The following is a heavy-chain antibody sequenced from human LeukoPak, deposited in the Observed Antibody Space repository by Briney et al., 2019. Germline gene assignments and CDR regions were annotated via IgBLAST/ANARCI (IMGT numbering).Heavy chain of an antibody. Sequence: GGSLRLSCAAPGFTFSSYAMHWVRQAPGKGLEWVAVISYDGSNKYYADSVKGRFTISRDNSKNTLYLQMNSLRAEDTAVYYCAKRVVVTATKYFDYWGQGALVTVSS. J-gene: IGHJ4*02. V-gene: IGHV3-30-3*01. CDR3: AKRVVVTATKYFDY. CDR2: ISYDGSNK. D-gene: IGHD2-21*02. CDR1: GFTFSSYA.